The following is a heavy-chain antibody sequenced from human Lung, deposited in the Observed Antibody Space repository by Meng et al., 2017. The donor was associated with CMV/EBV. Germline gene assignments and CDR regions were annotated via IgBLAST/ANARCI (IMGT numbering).Heavy chain of an antibody. CDR1: GFSFSDSF. J-gene: IGHJ3*01. Sequence: VXXSCXXSGFSFSDSFVHWMRQAPGQGLEWMGWINPGTKNRDTAEKFHDRVTLTGDTTTGTAHMELRSLTSDDTAVYYCARVVGFCSGASCILDAYDVWGQGXMVTVSS. CDR2: INPGTKNR. V-gene: IGHV1-2*02. CDR3: ARVVGFCSGASCILDAYDV. D-gene: IGHD2-15*01.